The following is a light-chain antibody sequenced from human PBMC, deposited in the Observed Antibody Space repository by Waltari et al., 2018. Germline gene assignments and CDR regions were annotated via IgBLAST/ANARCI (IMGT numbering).Light chain of an antibody. J-gene: IGKJ4*01. CDR3: QQRSTWPPS. CDR2: DVY. Sequence: EIVLTQSPATLSLSPGERATLSCRASQSVSIYLAWYQQKPGQSPRLLIYDVYTRATGIPARISGSGSGTDVSLTISSLEPEDFAVYYCQQRSTWPPSFGGGTKVEIK. V-gene: IGKV3-11*01. CDR1: QSVSIY.